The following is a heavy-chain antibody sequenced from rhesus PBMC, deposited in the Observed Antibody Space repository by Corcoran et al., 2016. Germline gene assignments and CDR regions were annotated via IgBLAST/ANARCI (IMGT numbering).Heavy chain of an antibody. CDR3: ARALGGTYCSLDY. J-gene: IGHJ6*01. CDR1: SISSSYYF. Sequence: SISSSYYFWSWIRQAPGKGVEWIGYISYSGSTSYNPSLKSRVTISRDTSENQFSLKLTSVTAADTAVYYCARALGGTYCSLDYWGQGVVVTVSS. D-gene: IGHD2-15*01. V-gene: IGHV4-122*02. CDR2: ISYSGST.